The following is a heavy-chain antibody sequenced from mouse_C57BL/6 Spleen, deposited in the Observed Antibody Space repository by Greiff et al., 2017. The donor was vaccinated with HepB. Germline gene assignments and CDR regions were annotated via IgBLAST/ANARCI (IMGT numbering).Heavy chain of an antibody. V-gene: IGHV1-53*01. CDR3: AREYGSSLWFAY. J-gene: IGHJ3*01. D-gene: IGHD1-1*01. CDR2: INPSNGGT. Sequence: KPGQGPEWIGNINPSNGGTNYNEKFKSKATLTVDKSSSTAYMQLSSLTSEDSAVYYCAREYGSSLWFAYWGQGTLVTVSA.